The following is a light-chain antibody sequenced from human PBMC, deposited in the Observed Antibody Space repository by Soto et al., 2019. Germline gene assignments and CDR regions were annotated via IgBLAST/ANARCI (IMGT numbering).Light chain of an antibody. CDR1: SSTIGSNS. J-gene: IGLJ1*01. CDR3: AAWDDSLNGRV. CDR2: RND. V-gene: IGLV1-44*01. Sequence: QSVLTQPPSASGTPGQRVTISCSGSSSTIGSNSVYWYQQLPGTAPKLLICRNDQRPSGVPDRFSGSKSGTSASLAISGLQSEDEADYYCAAWDDSLNGRVFGTGTKLTVL.